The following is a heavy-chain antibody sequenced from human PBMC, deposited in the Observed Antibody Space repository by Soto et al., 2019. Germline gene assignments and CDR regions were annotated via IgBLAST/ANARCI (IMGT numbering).Heavy chain of an antibody. CDR3: ARRSMLEWSAGFDL. V-gene: IGHV1-46*04. Sequence: QVQLVQSGAEVKKPGASVRVSCKASGYTFTHYYVHWVRQAPGQGLEWMGMIYPSGGPSTYAQKLDGRVDLTTDTSTGTVYMELSSRRYEDTAVYYCARRSMLEWSAGFDLWGQGTLVSVSS. CDR1: GYTFTHYY. D-gene: IGHD3-3*01. J-gene: IGHJ3*01. CDR2: IYPSGGPS.